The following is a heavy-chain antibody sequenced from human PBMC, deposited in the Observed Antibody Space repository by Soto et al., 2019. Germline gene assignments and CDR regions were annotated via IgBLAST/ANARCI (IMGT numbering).Heavy chain of an antibody. CDR2: ICGSGGGT. V-gene: IGHV3-23*01. D-gene: IGHD2-8*02. CDR3: AKNTFRSGRYFDY. J-gene: IGHJ4*02. CDR1: GCSFSSYR. Sequence: LGGSRRLSCAASGCSFSSYRMRWVRQIPGKGLEWLSVICGSGGGTYYTDSVNGQFTISVDKSMNTLYLQMNSQRAEDTDVYFCAKNTFRSGRYFDYTGPGHLVTVS.